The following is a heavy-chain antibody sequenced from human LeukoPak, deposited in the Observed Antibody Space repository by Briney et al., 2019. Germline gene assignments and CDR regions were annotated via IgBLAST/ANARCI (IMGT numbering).Heavy chain of an antibody. CDR1: GASISNYY. Sequence: SETLSLTCTVSGASISNYYWCWIRQPPGKGLEWIGYMYYRGSTNYNPSLKSRVTISVDRPKNQFSLRLGSVTAADTAVYYCAREPSMGTLDYWGQGILVTVSS. V-gene: IGHV4-59*01. D-gene: IGHD7-27*01. CDR3: AREPSMGTLDY. CDR2: MYYRGST. J-gene: IGHJ4*02.